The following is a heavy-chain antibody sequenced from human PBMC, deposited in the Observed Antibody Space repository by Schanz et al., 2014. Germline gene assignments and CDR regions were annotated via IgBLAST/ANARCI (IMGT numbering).Heavy chain of an antibody. V-gene: IGHV3-23*04. CDR3: GRAGTGMAGWYFEL. CDR2: ISGSGAST. D-gene: IGHD5-18*01. J-gene: IGHJ2*01. Sequence: VQLVESGGGVVQPGRSLRLSCATSGFSFSSYAINWVRQAPGKGLEWVSGISGSGASTYYADSVKGRFTISRDNSKNTLFLQMSSLRVDDMAVYYCGRAGTGMAGWYFELWGRGTLVTVSS. CDR1: GFSFSSYA.